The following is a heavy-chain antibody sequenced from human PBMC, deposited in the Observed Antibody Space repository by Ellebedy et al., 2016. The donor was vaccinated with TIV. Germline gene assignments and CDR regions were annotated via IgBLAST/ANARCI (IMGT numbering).Heavy chain of an antibody. J-gene: IGHJ4*02. CDR1: GYTFTSYD. V-gene: IGHV1-2*02. CDR3: ARFGSGSYNFDY. Sequence: ASVKVSXXASGYTFTSYDINWVRQAPGQGLEWMGWINPNSGGTNYAQKFQGRVTMTRDTSISTAYMELSRLRSDDTAVYYCARFGSGSYNFDYWGQGTLVTVSS. CDR2: INPNSGGT. D-gene: IGHD1-26*01.